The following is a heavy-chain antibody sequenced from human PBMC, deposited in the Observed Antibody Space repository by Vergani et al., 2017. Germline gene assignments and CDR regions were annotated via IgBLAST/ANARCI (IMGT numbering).Heavy chain of an antibody. J-gene: IGHJ4*02. V-gene: IGHV4-39*01. CDR2: IYYSGTT. Sequence: QLQLQESGPGLVKPSETLSLTCTVSGGSISSGSYYWGWVRQPPGKGLEWIGTIYYSGTTHYKPSLKSRVTISVDTSKNQLSLKLSSVTAADTAVYYCWCVSGEDFDYWGQGTLVTVSS. CDR3: WCVSGEDFDY. CDR1: GGSISSGSYY. D-gene: IGHD3-10*01.